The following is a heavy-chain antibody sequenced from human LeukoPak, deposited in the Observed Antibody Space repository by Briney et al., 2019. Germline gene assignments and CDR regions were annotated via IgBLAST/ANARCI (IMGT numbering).Heavy chain of an antibody. Sequence: GASVKVSCKTSGYTFTSYDINWVRQATGQGLEWMGWMNPNSGNTGYAQKFQGRVTITRNTSISTAYMELSSLRSEDTAVYYCARAPYSYGYEDYWGQGTLVTVSS. CDR3: ARAPYSYGYEDY. CDR2: MNPNSGNT. CDR1: GYTFTSYD. D-gene: IGHD5-18*01. J-gene: IGHJ4*02. V-gene: IGHV1-8*03.